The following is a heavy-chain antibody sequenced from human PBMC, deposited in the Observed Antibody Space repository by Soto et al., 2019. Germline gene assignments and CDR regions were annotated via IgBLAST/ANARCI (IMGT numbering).Heavy chain of an antibody. CDR3: ARDNGYYDF. CDR1: GYTFSSYS. Sequence: GASVKVSCKTSGYTFSSYSINWVRQAPGQGLEWMAWISTTSGNTHYAERAQGRVTVTPDKSARTAFMEMWGLTSDDTAVYFCARDNGYYDFWGQGTLVTVSS. J-gene: IGHJ4*02. V-gene: IGHV1-18*01. D-gene: IGHD2-8*01. CDR2: ISTTSGNT.